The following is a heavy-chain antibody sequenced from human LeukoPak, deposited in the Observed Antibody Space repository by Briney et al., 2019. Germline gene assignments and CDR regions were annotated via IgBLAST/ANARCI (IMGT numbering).Heavy chain of an antibody. CDR1: GGSISSSSYY. CDR3: ARQTGAGLFILP. Sequence: SETLSLTCTVSGGSISSSSYYWGWIRQPPGKGLEWIGSIYYSGSTYYNPSLKSRVTISVDTSKNQFSLILTSVTAADTAVYYCARQTGAGLFILPGGQGTLVTVSS. J-gene: IGHJ4*02. V-gene: IGHV4-39*01. D-gene: IGHD3-3*01. CDR2: IYYSGST.